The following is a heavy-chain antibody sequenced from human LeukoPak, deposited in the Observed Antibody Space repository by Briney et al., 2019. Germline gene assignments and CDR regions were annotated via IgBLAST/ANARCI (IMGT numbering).Heavy chain of an antibody. V-gene: IGHV3-7*01. D-gene: IGHD3-10*01. Sequence: GGSLRLSCAASGFTFGSYWMSWVRQAPGKGLEWVANIKQDGSEENYVDSVKGRFTISRDNAENSLYLQMNSLRAEDTAVYYCARVGWFGELTRHPGGDFWGQGTLVTVSS. CDR1: GFTFGSYW. CDR2: IKQDGSEE. J-gene: IGHJ4*02. CDR3: ARVGWFGELTRHPGGDF.